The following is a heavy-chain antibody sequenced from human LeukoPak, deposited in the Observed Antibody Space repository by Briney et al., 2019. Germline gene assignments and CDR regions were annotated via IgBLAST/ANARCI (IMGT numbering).Heavy chain of an antibody. CDR3: ARNRYYGSGSDY. D-gene: IGHD3-10*01. CDR1: GGSSSGYY. V-gene: IGHV4-34*01. CDR2: INHSGST. J-gene: IGHJ4*02. Sequence: SETLSLTCAVYGGSSSGYYWSWIRQPPGKGLEWIGEINHSGSTNYNPSLKSRVTISVDTSKNQFSLKLSSVTAADTAVYYCARNRYYGSGSDYWGQGTLVTVSS.